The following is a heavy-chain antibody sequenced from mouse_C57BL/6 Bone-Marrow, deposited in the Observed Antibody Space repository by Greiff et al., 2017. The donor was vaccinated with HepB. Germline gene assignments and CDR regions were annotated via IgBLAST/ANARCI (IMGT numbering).Heavy chain of an antibody. CDR3: ARAGSTMVTTGFAY. D-gene: IGHD2-2*01. Sequence: VQLKQSGPVLVKPGASVKMSCKASGYTFTDYYMNWVKQSHGKSLEWIGVINPYNGGTSYNQKFKGKATLTVDKSSSTAYMELNSLTSEDSAVYYCARAGSTMVTTGFAYWGQGTLVTVSA. CDR1: GYTFTDYY. V-gene: IGHV1-19*01. J-gene: IGHJ3*01. CDR2: INPYNGGT.